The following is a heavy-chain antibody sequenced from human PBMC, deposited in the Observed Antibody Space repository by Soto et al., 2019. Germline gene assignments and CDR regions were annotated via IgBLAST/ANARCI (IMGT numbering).Heavy chain of an antibody. Sequence: QVQLVQSGAEEKKPGASVKVSCKAYGYTFTSYAMHWVRQAPGQRLEWMGWINAGNGNTKYSQKFQGRVTITRDTSANTVYMELSSLRSEDTAVYYCARSFVVVTDFDYWGQGTLVTVSS. CDR3: ARSFVVVTDFDY. D-gene: IGHD2-21*02. CDR2: INAGNGNT. J-gene: IGHJ4*02. CDR1: GYTFTSYA. V-gene: IGHV1-3*05.